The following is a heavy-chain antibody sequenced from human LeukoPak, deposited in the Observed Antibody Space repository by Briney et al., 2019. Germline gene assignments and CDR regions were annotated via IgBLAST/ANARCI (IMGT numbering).Heavy chain of an antibody. V-gene: IGHV4-31*03. CDR3: AGEGLLRYFDY. J-gene: IGHJ4*02. CDR1: GGSISSGGYY. CDR2: IYYSGST. Sequence: SETLSLTCTVSGGSISSGGYYWSWIRQHPGKGLEWIGYIYYSGSTYYNPSLKSRVTISVDTSKNQFSLKLSSVTAADTAVYYCAGEGLLRYFDYWGQGTLVTVSS. D-gene: IGHD3-9*01.